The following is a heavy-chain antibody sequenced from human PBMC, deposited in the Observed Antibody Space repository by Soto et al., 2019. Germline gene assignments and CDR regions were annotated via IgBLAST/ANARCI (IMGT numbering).Heavy chain of an antibody. J-gene: IGHJ4*02. CDR1: GFTFSSNA. Sequence: SLSLSCAASGFTFSSNAMTWVRRAPGKGLEWVSVITNTGGDTLYADSVKGRFTMSRDNSKNILYLQMNSLRAEDTAIYYCARASGESYPGSRVFDSWGQGTRVTVSS. CDR2: ITNTGGDT. CDR3: ARASGESYPGSRVFDS. D-gene: IGHD3-10*01. V-gene: IGHV3-23*01.